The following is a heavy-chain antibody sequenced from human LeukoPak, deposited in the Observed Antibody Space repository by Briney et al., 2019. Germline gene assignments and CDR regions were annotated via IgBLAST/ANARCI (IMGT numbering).Heavy chain of an antibody. J-gene: IGHJ4*02. Sequence: GRSLRLSCAASGFTFDDYAMQWVRQAPGKGLEWVSGISWNSGSIGYADSVKGRFTISRDNAKNSLYLQMNSLGAEDTALYYCAKDIGFLGSSSGIDYWGQGTLVTVSS. CDR2: ISWNSGSI. CDR1: GFTFDDYA. V-gene: IGHV3-9*01. CDR3: AKDIGFLGSSSGIDY. D-gene: IGHD6-6*01.